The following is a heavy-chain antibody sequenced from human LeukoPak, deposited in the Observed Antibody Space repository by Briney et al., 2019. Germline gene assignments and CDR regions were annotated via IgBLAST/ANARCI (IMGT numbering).Heavy chain of an antibody. Sequence: SVPVSCTASGGTFRSYAISWVRPAPGQGLEWMGGIIPIFGTANYAQKFQGRVTITTDESTSTAYMELSSLRYEATAVYYCARDITYEYVWGSYKGLGFDPWGQGTLVTVSS. CDR3: ARDITYEYVWGSYKGLGFDP. CDR1: GGTFRSYA. D-gene: IGHD3-16*01. V-gene: IGHV1-69*05. J-gene: IGHJ5*02. CDR2: IIPIFGTA.